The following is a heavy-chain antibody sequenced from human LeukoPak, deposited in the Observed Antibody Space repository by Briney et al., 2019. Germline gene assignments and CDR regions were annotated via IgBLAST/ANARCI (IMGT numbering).Heavy chain of an antibody. V-gene: IGHV3-23*01. CDR2: MSGSSGRT. CDR1: GFTFSSYA. D-gene: IGHD2-15*01. CDR3: AKWGCSGSSCYPFAY. J-gene: IGHJ4*02. Sequence: GGSLRLSCAASGFTFSSYAMSWVRQAPGKGLEWVSAMSGSSGRTYYADSVKGRFTISRDNSKNTLYVQMNSLRADDTAVCYCAKWGCSGSSCYPFAYWGQGTLVTVSS.